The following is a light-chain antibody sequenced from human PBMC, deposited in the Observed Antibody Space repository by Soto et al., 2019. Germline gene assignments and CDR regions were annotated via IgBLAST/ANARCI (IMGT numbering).Light chain of an antibody. CDR2: DVT. J-gene: IGLJ2*01. CDR1: SSDVGGYNY. Sequence: QSALTQPPSASGSPGQSVTISCTGTSSDVGGYNYVSWYQQHPGKAPKLVISDVTRRPSGVPDRLSGSKSGNTASLTVSGLQAEDEADYYCSSYAGNNIVVFGGGTQLTVL. V-gene: IGLV2-8*01. CDR3: SSYAGNNIVV.